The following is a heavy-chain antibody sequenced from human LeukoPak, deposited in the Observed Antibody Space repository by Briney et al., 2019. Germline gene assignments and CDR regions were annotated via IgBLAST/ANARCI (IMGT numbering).Heavy chain of an antibody. V-gene: IGHV3-53*01. Sequence: GGSLRLSCAASGFTVSSNYMSWVRQAPGKGLKWVSVIYSGGSTYYADSVKGRFTISRDNSKNTLYLQMNSLRAEDTAVYYCACSKRWLAFDYWGQGTLVTVSS. J-gene: IGHJ4*02. CDR1: GFTVSSNY. CDR3: ACSKRWLAFDY. CDR2: IYSGGST. D-gene: IGHD6-19*01.